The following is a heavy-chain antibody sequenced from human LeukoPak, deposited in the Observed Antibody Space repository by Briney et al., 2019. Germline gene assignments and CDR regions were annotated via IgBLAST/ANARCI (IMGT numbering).Heavy chain of an antibody. CDR2: ISSSGTT. V-gene: IGHV4-31*03. Sequence: SQTLSLTCSVSGASITSGAFYWTWIRQHPGKGLEWIGYISSSGTTYYYSSLKSRVTISLDTSDNYFSLKLTSVTAADTAVYYCARGGYYGSGVDAFDIWGQGTTVTVSS. J-gene: IGHJ3*02. CDR3: ARGGYYGSGVDAFDI. D-gene: IGHD3-10*01. CDR1: GASITSGAFY.